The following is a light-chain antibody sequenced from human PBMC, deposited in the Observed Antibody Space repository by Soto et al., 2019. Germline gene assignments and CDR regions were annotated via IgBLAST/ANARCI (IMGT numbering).Light chain of an antibody. CDR3: SSYTSSSTLVV. CDR2: DVS. V-gene: IGLV2-14*01. J-gene: IGLJ2*01. Sequence: QSVLTQPASVSGSPGQSITISCTGTSSDVGGYNYVSWYQQHPGKAPKLMTYDVSNRPSGVSNRFSGSKSGNTASLTISGLHAEDEADYYCSSYTSSSTLVVFGGGTKLTVL. CDR1: SSDVGGYNY.